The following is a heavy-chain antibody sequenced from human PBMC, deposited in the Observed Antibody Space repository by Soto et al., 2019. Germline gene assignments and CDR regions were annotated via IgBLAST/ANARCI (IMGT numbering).Heavy chain of an antibody. D-gene: IGHD6-13*01. CDR2: IYYRGTT. CDR1: GGSISTGVWY. V-gene: IGHV4-31*03. CDR3: ARVSAGGTRRFDS. Sequence: QVQLQESGPGLVQPSQTLSLTCSVSGGSISTGVWYWSWVREHPGKGLEWIGDIYYRGTTSYNPSLGCRVTVSRDTSKHQVPLKVNCVPAADTAVYYCARVSAGGTRRFDSWGQGIRVTVSS. J-gene: IGHJ5*01.